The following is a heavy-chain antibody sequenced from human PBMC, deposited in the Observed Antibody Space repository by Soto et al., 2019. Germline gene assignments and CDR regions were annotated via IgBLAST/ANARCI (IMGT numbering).Heavy chain of an antibody. CDR3: ARDQEAGSFFPYYYGMDV. D-gene: IGHD6-13*01. V-gene: IGHV3-48*03. CDR2: ISSSGSTI. CDR1: VFTFSSYE. J-gene: IGHJ6*02. Sequence: GWSLRLSCATSVFTFSSYEMKWVRQAPGKGLEWVSYISSSGSTIYYADSVKGRFTISRDNAKNSLYLQMDSLRAEDTAVYYCARDQEAGSFFPYYYGMDVWGQGTTVTVSS.